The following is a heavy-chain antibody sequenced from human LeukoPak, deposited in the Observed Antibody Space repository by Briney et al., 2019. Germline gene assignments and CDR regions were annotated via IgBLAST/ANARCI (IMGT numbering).Heavy chain of an antibody. CDR3: AKPYDSSGYYPSEASDY. V-gene: IGHV3-23*01. CDR2: ISGSGGST. Sequence: GGSLRLSCAASGFTFSSYAMSWVRQAPGKGLEWVSAISGSGGSTYYADSVKGWFTISRDNSKNTLYLQMNSLRAEDAAVYYCAKPYDSSGYYPSEASDYWGQGTLVTVSS. J-gene: IGHJ4*02. CDR1: GFTFSSYA. D-gene: IGHD3-22*01.